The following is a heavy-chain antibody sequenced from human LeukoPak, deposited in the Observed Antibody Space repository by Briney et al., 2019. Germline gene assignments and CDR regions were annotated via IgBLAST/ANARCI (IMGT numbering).Heavy chain of an antibody. D-gene: IGHD3-22*01. J-gene: IGHJ4*02. V-gene: IGHV3-21*01. CDR1: GFTFSHHN. CDR2: ISSTSGFI. CDR3: AREVFRYYDSSGHLHYFDY. Sequence: GGSLRLSCAASGFTFSHHNMNWVRRAPGKGLEWVSSISSTSGFIYYADSMKGRFNISRDNAKNSLYLQMNSLRVEDTAVYFCAREVFRYYDSSGHLHYFDYWGQGTLVTVSS.